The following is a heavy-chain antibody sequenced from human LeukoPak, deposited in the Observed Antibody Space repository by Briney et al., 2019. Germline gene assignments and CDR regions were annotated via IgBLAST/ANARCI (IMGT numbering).Heavy chain of an antibody. CDR3: AREYYGRALDP. D-gene: IGHD2-21*01. V-gene: IGHV1-2*02. CDR2: INPNNGDT. Sequence: ASVKVSCKASGYTFTGYYMHWVRQAPGQGLEWMGWINPNNGDTNYDPKFQGRVTLSRDTSISTAYMELSRLRSDDTAVYYCAREYYGRALDPWGQGTLVTVSS. J-gene: IGHJ5*02. CDR1: GYTFTGYY.